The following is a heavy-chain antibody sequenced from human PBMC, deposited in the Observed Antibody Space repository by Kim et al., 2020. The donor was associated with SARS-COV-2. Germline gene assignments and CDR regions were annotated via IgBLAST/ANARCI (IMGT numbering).Heavy chain of an antibody. CDR2: IRSKAYGGTT. V-gene: IGHV3-49*03. CDR1: GFTFGDYA. J-gene: IGHJ2*01. D-gene: IGHD2-21*01. Sequence: GGSLRLSCTASGFTFGDYAMSWFRQAPGKGLEWVGFIRSKAYGGTTEYAASVKGRFTISRDDSKSIAYLQMNSLKTEDTAVYYCTRGADVFLNWYFDLWGRGTLVTVSS. CDR3: TRGADVFLNWYFDL.